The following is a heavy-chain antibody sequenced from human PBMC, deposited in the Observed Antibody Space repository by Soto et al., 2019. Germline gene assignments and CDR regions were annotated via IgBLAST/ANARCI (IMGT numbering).Heavy chain of an antibody. Sequence: QVQLVESGGGVVQPGRSLRLSCAASGFTFSSYGMHWVRQAPGKGLEWVAVIWYDGSNKYYADSVKGRFTISRDNSKNTLYLQMNSMRAEDTAVYYCARDRFWSGTFDYWGQGTLVTVSS. J-gene: IGHJ4*02. D-gene: IGHD3-3*01. CDR3: ARDRFWSGTFDY. CDR1: GFTFSSYG. V-gene: IGHV3-33*01. CDR2: IWYDGSNK.